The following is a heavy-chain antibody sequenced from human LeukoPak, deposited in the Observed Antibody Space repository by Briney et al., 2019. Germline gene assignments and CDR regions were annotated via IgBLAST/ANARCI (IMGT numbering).Heavy chain of an antibody. CDR1: GFTFRSYW. CDR3: ARSNYDSTTFYYHLDL. CDR2: VDVHGQGT. V-gene: IGHV3-74*01. Sequence: GQALILYCASSGFTFRSYWMHWVRQGPGKGPVWVSRVDVHGQGTACADSVKGRFTISRDNAKNTLSLQMNSLSAEDTAVYYCARSNYDSTTFYYHLDLWGQGTLVTVSS. D-gene: IGHD2/OR15-2a*01. J-gene: IGHJ5*02.